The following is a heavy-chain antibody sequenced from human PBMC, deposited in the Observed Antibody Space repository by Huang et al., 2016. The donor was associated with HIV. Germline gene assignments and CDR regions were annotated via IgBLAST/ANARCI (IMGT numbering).Heavy chain of an antibody. CDR1: GYTFADYL. Sequence: QVQLVQCGAEVKKPWASVKGSCKPSGYTFADYLLHWVRQAPGQGLDWMAWLNPKSGATNYGQKFLGRVTVTGETSINTAYMEFSGLTSDDTANYYCTRDGVAPDEEFDYWGQGTLIIVSS. J-gene: IGHJ4*02. D-gene: IGHD5-12*01. CDR3: TRDGVAPDEEFDY. CDR2: LNPKSGAT. V-gene: IGHV1-2*02.